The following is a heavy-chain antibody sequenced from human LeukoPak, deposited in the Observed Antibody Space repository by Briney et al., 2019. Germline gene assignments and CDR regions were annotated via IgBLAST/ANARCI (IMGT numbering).Heavy chain of an antibody. D-gene: IGHD3-10*01. J-gene: IGHJ6*03. Sequence: SETLSLTCAVSGGSISSSNWWSWVRQPPGKGPEWIGEIYHSGSTNYNPSLKSRVTISVDTSKNQFSLKLSSVTAADTAVYYCARLRYELREDYYMDVWGKGTTVTISS. CDR1: GGSISSSNW. CDR2: IYHSGST. CDR3: ARLRYELREDYYMDV. V-gene: IGHV4-4*02.